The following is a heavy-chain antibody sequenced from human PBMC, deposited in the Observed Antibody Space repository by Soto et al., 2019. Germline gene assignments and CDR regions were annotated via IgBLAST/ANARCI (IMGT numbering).Heavy chain of an antibody. CDR1: GFTFSSYA. D-gene: IGHD6-19*01. CDR3: AKDRAQWLDYFDY. CDR2: ISGSGGST. Sequence: GGSLRLSCAASGFTFSSYAMSWVRQAPGKGLEWVSAISGSGGSTYYADSVKGRFTISRDNSKNTLYLQMNSLRAKDTAVYYCAKDRAQWLDYFDYWGQGTLVTVSS. V-gene: IGHV3-23*01. J-gene: IGHJ4*02.